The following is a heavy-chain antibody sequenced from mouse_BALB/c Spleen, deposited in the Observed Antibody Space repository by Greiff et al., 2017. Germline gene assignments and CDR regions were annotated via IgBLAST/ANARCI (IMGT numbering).Heavy chain of an antibody. D-gene: IGHD1-1*01. V-gene: IGHV1-37*01. CDR2: INPYNGDT. CDR3: GNYDGYYYAMDY. Sequence: VQLKESGPELVKPGASVKISCKASGYSFTGYFMNWVKQSHGKSLEWIGRINPYNGDTYYNQKFKGKATLTVDKSSSTAHMELLSLTSEDSAVYYCGNYDGYYYAMDYWGQGTSVTVSS. CDR1: GYSFTGYF. J-gene: IGHJ4*01.